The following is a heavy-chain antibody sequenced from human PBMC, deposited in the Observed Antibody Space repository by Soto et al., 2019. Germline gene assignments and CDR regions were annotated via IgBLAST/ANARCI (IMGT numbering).Heavy chain of an antibody. J-gene: IGHJ6*02. V-gene: IGHV3-13*04. CDR1: GFTFSSYD. Sequence: EVQLVESGGGLVQPGGSLRLSCAASGFTFSSYDMHWVRQATGKGLEWVSAIGTAGDTYYPGSVKGRFTISRENAKNSLYLQMNSLRAGDTAVYYCARDRGGYYYYGMDVWGQGTTVTVSS. CDR3: ARDRGGYYYYGMDV. CDR2: IGTAGDT.